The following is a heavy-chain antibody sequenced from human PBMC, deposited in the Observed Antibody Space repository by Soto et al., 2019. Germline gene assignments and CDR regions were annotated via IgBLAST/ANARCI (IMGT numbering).Heavy chain of an antibody. CDR1: GYTFTSYA. J-gene: IGHJ5*02. Sequence: GASVKVSGKASGYTFTSYAMHWVRQAPGQRLEWMGWINAGNGNTKYSQKFQGRVTITRDTSASTAYMELSSLRSEDTAVYYCARSVGATLFNWFDPWGQGTRVTVSS. CDR3: ARSVGATLFNWFDP. CDR2: INAGNGNT. D-gene: IGHD1-26*01. V-gene: IGHV1-3*01.